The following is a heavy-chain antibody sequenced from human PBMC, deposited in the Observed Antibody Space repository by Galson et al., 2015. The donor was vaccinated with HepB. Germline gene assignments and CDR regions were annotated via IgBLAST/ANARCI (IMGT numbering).Heavy chain of an antibody. V-gene: IGHV3-7*01. CDR2: IKEDGGIT. J-gene: IGHJ4*02. Sequence: SLRLSCAASGFTFNNHWMSWVRQAPGKGLEWVANIKEDGGITYYVDSVKGRFIISRDNTRNSLYLQMSSLRAEDTAVYYCARARGFDYWGQGTLVTVSS. CDR1: GFTFNNHW. CDR3: ARARGFDY. D-gene: IGHD3-16*01.